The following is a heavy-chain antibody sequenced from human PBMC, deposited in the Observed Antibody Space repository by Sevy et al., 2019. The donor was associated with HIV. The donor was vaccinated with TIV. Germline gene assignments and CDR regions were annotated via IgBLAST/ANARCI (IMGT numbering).Heavy chain of an antibody. Sequence: GGSLRLSCTASGFTFGDYAMSWVRQAPGKGLEWVGFIRSKDYGGTTEYAASVKGRFTISRDDSKSIAYLQMNSLKTEDTAVYYCTSQYLVEQWLDDYWGQGTLVTVSS. CDR2: IRSKDYGGTT. V-gene: IGHV3-49*04. J-gene: IGHJ4*02. CDR1: GFTFGDYA. D-gene: IGHD6-19*01. CDR3: TSQYLVEQWLDDY.